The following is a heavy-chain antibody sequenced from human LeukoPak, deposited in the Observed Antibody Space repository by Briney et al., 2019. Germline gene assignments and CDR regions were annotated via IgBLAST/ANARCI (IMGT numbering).Heavy chain of an antibody. J-gene: IGHJ4*02. CDR2: IIPIFGTA. D-gene: IGHD3-3*01. CDR3: ASGVLRFLEWLPLFDY. Sequence: SVKVSCKASGGTFSSYAISWVRQAPGQGLEWMGGIIPIFGTANYAQKFQGRVTITADESTSTAYMELSSLRSEDTAAYYCASGVLRFLEWLPLFDYWGQGTLVTVSS. CDR1: GGTFSSYA. V-gene: IGHV1-69*13.